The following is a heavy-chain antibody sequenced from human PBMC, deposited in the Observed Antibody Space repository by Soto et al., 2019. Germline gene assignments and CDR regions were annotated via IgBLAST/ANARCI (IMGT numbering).Heavy chain of an antibody. CDR2: IIPIFGTA. Sequence: QVQLVQSGAEVKKPGSSVKVSCKASGGTFSSYAISWVRQAPGQGLEWIGGIIPIFGTANYAQKFQGRVTITADESTSTAYMELGSLRSEATAVYYCARVWSGSYLNYYYCMDVWGQGTTVIVSS. V-gene: IGHV1-69*01. CDR3: ARVWSGSYLNYYYCMDV. D-gene: IGHD1-26*01. J-gene: IGHJ6*02. CDR1: GGTFSSYA.